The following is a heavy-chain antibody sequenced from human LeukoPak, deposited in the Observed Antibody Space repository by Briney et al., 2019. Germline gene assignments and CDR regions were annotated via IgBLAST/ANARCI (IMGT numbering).Heavy chain of an antibody. V-gene: IGHV1-69*05. CDR1: GGTFSSYA. D-gene: IGHD3-22*01. CDR3: AGCDAYCDSSGLGG. J-gene: IGHJ4*02. CDR2: IIPIFGTA. Sequence: SVKVSCKASGGTFSSYAISWVRQAPGQGLEWMGRIIPIFGTANYAQKFQGRVTITTDESTSTAYMELSSLRSEDTAVYYCAGCDAYCDSSGLGGWGQGTLVTVSS.